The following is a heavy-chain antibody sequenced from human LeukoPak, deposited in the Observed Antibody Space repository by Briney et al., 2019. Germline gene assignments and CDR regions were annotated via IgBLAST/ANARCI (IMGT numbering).Heavy chain of an antibody. CDR3: ARHRGRGITMIVVVIDY. J-gene: IGHJ4*02. CDR2: IYYSGSN. D-gene: IGHD3-22*01. Sequence: SETLSLTCTVSGDSISSSSSYWGWIRQPPGKGLEWIGSIYYSGSNFDNPALKSRVTISVDTSKNQFSLKLSSVTAADTAVYYCARHRGRGITMIVVVIDYWGQGTLVTVSS. CDR1: GDSISSSSSY. V-gene: IGHV4-39*01.